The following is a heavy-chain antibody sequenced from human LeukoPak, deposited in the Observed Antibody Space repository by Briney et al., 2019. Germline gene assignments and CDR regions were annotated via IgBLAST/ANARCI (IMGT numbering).Heavy chain of an antibody. CDR3: ARVGRGDYYDSSGYPDY. J-gene: IGHJ4*02. Sequence: HAGGSLRLSCAASEFTFSSYAMHWVRQAPGKGLEWVAVISYDGSNKYYADSVKGRFTISRDNSKNTLYLQMNSLRAEDTAVYYCARVGRGDYYDSSGYPDYWGQGTLVTVSS. CDR1: EFTFSSYA. D-gene: IGHD3-22*01. V-gene: IGHV3-30-3*01. CDR2: ISYDGSNK.